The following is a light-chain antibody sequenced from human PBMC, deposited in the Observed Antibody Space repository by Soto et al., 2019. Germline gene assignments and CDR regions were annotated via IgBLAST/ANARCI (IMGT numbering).Light chain of an antibody. CDR1: QSISVW. J-gene: IGKJ4*01. CDR3: QQYNSYSPT. Sequence: DIQMTQSPSTLSASVGDRVTITCRASQSISVWLAWYQQKAGKAPNLLIYKASRLESGVPSRFSGSGSETEFTLTISSLQPDDFATYYCQQYNSYSPTFGGGTKVDI. V-gene: IGKV1-5*03. CDR2: KAS.